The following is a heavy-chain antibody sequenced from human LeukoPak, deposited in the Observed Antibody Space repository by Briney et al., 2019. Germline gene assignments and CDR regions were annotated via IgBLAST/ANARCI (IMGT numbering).Heavy chain of an antibody. V-gene: IGHV3-11*05. Sequence: PVGSLRLSSAGSGFTFSGYYMAWIPQTPGNGLQRVSYINRGRDDKAYADSVRGRFTISRDNGKNSLYLQRNSLTDEDTAVYYCAGEFAISRAFDIWGQGTMVTVSS. CDR1: GFTFSGYY. CDR2: INRGRDDK. CDR3: AGEFAISRAFDI. J-gene: IGHJ3*02.